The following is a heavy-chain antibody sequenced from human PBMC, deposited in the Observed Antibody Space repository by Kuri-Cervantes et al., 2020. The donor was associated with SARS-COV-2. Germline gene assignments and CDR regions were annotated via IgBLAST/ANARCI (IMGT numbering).Heavy chain of an antibody. V-gene: IGHV4-34*01. J-gene: IGHJ6*03. CDR3: AREVGLVPAAILLDYYYYMDV. CDR1: GESFIGYY. CDR2: IYYSGST. Sequence: SQTLSLTCAVYGESFIGYYWGWIRQPPGKGLEWIGSIYYSGSTYYNPSLKSRVTISVDTSKNQFSLKLSSVTAADTAVYYCAREVGLVPAAILLDYYYYMDVWGKGTTVTVSS. D-gene: IGHD2-2*02.